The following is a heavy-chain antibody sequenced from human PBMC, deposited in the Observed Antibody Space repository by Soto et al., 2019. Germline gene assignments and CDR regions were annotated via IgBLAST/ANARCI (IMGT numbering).Heavy chain of an antibody. J-gene: IGHJ5*02. D-gene: IGHD3-10*01. CDR1: GGTFSSYT. V-gene: IGHV1-69*08. CDR2: IIPILGIA. Sequence: QVQLVQSGAEVKKPGSSVKVSCKASGGTFSSYTISWVRQAPGQGLEWMGRIIPILGIANYAQKFQGRVTITADKSTSTAYMELSSMRPEDTAVYYCAGDVGWFDPWVQGTLVTVSS. CDR3: AGDVGWFDP.